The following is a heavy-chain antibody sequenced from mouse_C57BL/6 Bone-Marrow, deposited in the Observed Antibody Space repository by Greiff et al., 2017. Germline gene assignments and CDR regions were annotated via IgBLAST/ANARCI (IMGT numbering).Heavy chain of an antibody. CDR2: IYPGGGYT. J-gene: IGHJ4*01. V-gene: IGHV1-63*01. CDR3: ARSDYGNYLTMDY. Sequence: QVQLQQSGAELVRPVTSVKMSCKASGYTFTNYWIGWAKQRPGHGLEWIGDIYPGGGYTNYNEKFKGKATLTADKSSSTAYMQFSSLTSEDSAIYYCARSDYGNYLTMDYWGQGTSVTVSS. D-gene: IGHD2-1*01. CDR1: GYTFTNYW.